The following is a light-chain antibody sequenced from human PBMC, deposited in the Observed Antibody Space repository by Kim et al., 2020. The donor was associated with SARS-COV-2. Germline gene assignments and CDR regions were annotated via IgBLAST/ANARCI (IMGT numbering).Light chain of an antibody. Sequence: PGERATLSCRASQSVSSYLAWYQQKPGQAPRLLIYDASNRATGIPARFSGSGSGTDFTLTISSLEPEDFAVYYCQQRSNWPPVTFGQGTKLEI. CDR1: QSVSSY. CDR3: QQRSNWPPVT. CDR2: DAS. V-gene: IGKV3-11*01. J-gene: IGKJ2*01.